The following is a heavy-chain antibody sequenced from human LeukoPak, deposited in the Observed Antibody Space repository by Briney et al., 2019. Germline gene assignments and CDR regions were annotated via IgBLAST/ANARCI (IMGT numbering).Heavy chain of an antibody. J-gene: IGHJ4*02. D-gene: IGHD4-17*01. Sequence: GRSLRLSCAASGFTFSSYAMHWVRQAPGKGLEGVAVISYDGSNKYYADSVKGRFTISRDNSKNTLYLQMNSLRAEDTAVYYCAKITTVTTWDYFDYWGQGTLVTVSS. CDR3: AKITTVTTWDYFDY. CDR2: ISYDGSNK. V-gene: IGHV3-30-3*01. CDR1: GFTFSSYA.